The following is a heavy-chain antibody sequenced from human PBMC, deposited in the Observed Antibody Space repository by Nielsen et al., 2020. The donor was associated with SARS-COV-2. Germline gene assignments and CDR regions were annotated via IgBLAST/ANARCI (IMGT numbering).Heavy chain of an antibody. CDR2: ISSSGSTI. V-gene: IGHV3-11*04. Sequence: GGSLRLSCAASGFTFSDYYMSWIRQAPGKGLEWVSYISSSGSTIYYADSVKGRFTISRDNAKNSLYLQMNSLRAEDMAVYYCARDYGYAGIVVVVAALVGDYGMDVWGQGTTVTVSS. J-gene: IGHJ6*02. D-gene: IGHD2-15*01. CDR3: ARDYGYAGIVVVVAALVGDYGMDV. CDR1: GFTFSDYY.